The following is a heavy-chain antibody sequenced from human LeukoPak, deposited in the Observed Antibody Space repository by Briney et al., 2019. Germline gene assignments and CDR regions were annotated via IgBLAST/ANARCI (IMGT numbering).Heavy chain of an antibody. V-gene: IGHV4-39*01. CDR3: ARPTSSSGAFDI. J-gene: IGHJ3*02. CDR1: GGSISSSSYY. Sequence: SGTLSLTCTVSGGSISSSSYYWGWIRQPPGKGLEWIGSIYYSGSSYYNPSLKSRVTISVDTSKNQFSLKLSSVTAADTAVYYCARPTSSSGAFDIWGQGTMVTVSS. CDR2: IYYSGSS. D-gene: IGHD6-6*01.